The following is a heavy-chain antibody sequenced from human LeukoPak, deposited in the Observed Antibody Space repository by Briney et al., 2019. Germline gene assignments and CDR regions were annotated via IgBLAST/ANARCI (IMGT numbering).Heavy chain of an antibody. D-gene: IGHD3-10*01. CDR2: ISSTSSTI. V-gene: IGHV3-48*01. J-gene: IGHJ4*02. CDR1: GFTFSSSA. Sequence: GGSLRLSCTASGFTFSSSAMNWVRHTPGKRLEWLSYISSTSSTIYYADSVKGRFTVSRDNAKNSLYLQMNSLRAEDTAVYYCARLTRQLSGSSNDYWGQGTLVTVSS. CDR3: ARLTRQLSGSSNDY.